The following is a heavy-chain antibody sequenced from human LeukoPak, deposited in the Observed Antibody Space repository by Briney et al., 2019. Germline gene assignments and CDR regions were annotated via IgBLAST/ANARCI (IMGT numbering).Heavy chain of an antibody. D-gene: IGHD3-10*01. CDR3: ARDGNYYGSGMFDP. CDR2: IYYSGST. V-gene: IGHV4-59*12. CDR1: GGSISSYY. Sequence: PSETLSLTCTVSGGSISSYYWSWIRQPPGKGLEWIGCIYYSGSTNYNPSLKSRVTISVDTSKNQFSLKLSSVTAADTAVYYCARDGNYYGSGMFDPWGQGTLVTVSS. J-gene: IGHJ5*02.